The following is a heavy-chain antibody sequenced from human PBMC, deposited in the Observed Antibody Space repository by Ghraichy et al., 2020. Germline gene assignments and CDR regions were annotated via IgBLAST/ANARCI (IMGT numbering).Heavy chain of an antibody. CDR3: ARSLDAHITGPFDY. Sequence: SETLSLTCTVSGGSISSYYWSWIRQPPGKGLEWIGYIYYSGSTNYNPSLKSRVTISVDTSKNQFSLKLSSVTAADTAVYYCARSLDAHITGPFDYWGQGTLVTVSS. V-gene: IGHV4-59*08. D-gene: IGHD1-14*01. J-gene: IGHJ4*02. CDR2: IYYSGST. CDR1: GGSISSYY.